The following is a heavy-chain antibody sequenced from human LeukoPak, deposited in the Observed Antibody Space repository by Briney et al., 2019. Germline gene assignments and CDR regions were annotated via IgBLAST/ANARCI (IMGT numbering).Heavy chain of an antibody. D-gene: IGHD3-22*01. J-gene: IGHJ4*02. CDR1: GYTFTGYY. CDR3: ARFDSSGYQVDEY. CDR2: INPNSGGT. V-gene: IGHV1-2*02. Sequence: ASVKASCKASGYTFTGYYIHWVRQAPGQGLEWMGWINPNSGGTNYAQKFQGRVTMTRDTSISTAYMELSRLRSDDTAVYYCARFDSSGYQVDEYWGQGTLVTVSS.